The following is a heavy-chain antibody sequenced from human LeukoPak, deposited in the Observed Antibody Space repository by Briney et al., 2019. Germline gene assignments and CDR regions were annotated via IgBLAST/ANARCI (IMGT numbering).Heavy chain of an antibody. J-gene: IGHJ5*02. CDR2: IDASDSYT. Sequence: MRGESLKISCKGSGYSFTSYWISWVRQMPGKGLEWMGRIDASDSYTNYSPSFQGHVTISADKSISTAYLQWSSLKASDTAMYYCARHLDDGIAAALRVNWFDPWGQGTLVTVSS. CDR3: ARHLDDGIAAALRVNWFDP. D-gene: IGHD6-13*01. CDR1: GYSFTSYW. V-gene: IGHV5-10-1*01.